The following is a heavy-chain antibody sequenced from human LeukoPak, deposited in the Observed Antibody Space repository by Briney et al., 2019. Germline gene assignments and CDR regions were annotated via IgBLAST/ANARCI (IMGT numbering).Heavy chain of an antibody. V-gene: IGHV3-21*01. CDR2: ISSSSSYI. CDR3: ATSRGTTGTTIFDP. D-gene: IGHD1-7*01. Sequence: PGGSLRLSCAASGFTFSSYSMNWVRQAPGKGLEWVSSISSSSSYIYYADSVKGRFTISRDNAKNSLYLQMNSLRAEDTAVYYCATSRGTTGTTIFDPWGQGTLVTVSS. CDR1: GFTFSSYS. J-gene: IGHJ5*02.